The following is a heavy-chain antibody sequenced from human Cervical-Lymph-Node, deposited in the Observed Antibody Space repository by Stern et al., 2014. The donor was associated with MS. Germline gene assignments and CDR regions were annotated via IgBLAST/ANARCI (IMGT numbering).Heavy chain of an antibody. J-gene: IGHJ6*02. Sequence: VQLVQSGAEVKKPGESLTISCKGFGYSFNIYWIAWVRQRPGKGLEWQGIIYPDESVPGYSPSFQGQFTFTVDKSISTAYLQWSSLKPSDTATYFCARRGMDVWGQGTSVTVSS. CDR1: GYSFNIYW. CDR2: IYPDESVP. V-gene: IGHV5-51*01. CDR3: ARRGMDV.